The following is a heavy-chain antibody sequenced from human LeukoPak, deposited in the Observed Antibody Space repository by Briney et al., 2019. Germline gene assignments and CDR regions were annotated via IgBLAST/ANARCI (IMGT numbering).Heavy chain of an antibody. V-gene: IGHV3-21*01. J-gene: IGHJ3*02. CDR3: ARARSDGAFDI. CDR2: ISSSSSYI. D-gene: IGHD3-3*01. CDR1: GFTFSSYS. Sequence: GGSLRLSCAASGFTFSSYSMNWVRQAPGKGLEWVPSISSSSSYIYYADPVKGRFTISRDNAKNSLYLQMNSLRAEDTAVYYCARARSDGAFDIWGQGTMVTVSS.